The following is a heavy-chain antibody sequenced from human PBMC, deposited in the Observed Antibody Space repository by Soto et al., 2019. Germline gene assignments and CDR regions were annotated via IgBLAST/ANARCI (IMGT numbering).Heavy chain of an antibody. Sequence: QVHLVQSGAEVKKPGSSVRVSCKASGGSFSTYAFNWVRLAPGQGLEWLGGIITFFGAAMYAQKFRGRVTITADELTTTAYRELSSLRSDDTAVYYCARGGKERFRGPGMDVWGQGTAVTVS. CDR2: IITFFGAA. J-gene: IGHJ6*02. V-gene: IGHV1-69*01. CDR3: ARGGKERFRGPGMDV. CDR1: GGSFSTYA. D-gene: IGHD2-21*01.